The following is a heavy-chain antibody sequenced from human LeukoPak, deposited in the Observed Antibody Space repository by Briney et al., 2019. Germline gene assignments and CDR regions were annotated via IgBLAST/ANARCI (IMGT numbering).Heavy chain of an antibody. V-gene: IGHV4-59*01. CDR2: IYYSGST. J-gene: IGHJ5*02. CDR3: ARDYYYGSGSYHNWFDP. D-gene: IGHD3-10*01. CDR1: GGSISSYY. Sequence: SETLSLTCTVSGGSISSYYWSWIRQPPGKGLEWIGYIYYSGSTSYNPSLKSRVTISVDTSKNQFSLKLSSVTAADTAVYYCARDYYYGSGSYHNWFDPWGQGTLVTVSS.